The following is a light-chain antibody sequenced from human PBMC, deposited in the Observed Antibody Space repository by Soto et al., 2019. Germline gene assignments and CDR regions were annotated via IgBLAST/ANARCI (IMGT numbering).Light chain of an antibody. CDR3: HYYYNSPFT. CDR1: QSVLYSSNNKNY. V-gene: IGKV4-1*01. Sequence: DHMLTRSPHSLAASLGARATINCKSSQSVLYSSNNKNYCARYKHDPGQPPRFTIHWASSRDSGVPDRISGRGSGTDFNLSISSLKAEDVAVYYCHYYYNSPFTFGPGAKVD. CDR2: WAS. J-gene: IGKJ3*01.